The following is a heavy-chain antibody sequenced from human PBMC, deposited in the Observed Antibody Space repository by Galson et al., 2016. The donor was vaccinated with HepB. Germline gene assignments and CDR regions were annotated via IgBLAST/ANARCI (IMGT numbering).Heavy chain of an antibody. CDR1: GFTFSSYS. V-gene: IGHV3-48*02. CDR2: ISSGSPSK. CDR3: ARASGSYLRSFDY. D-gene: IGHD1-26*01. Sequence: SLRLSCAASGFTFSSYSLNWVRQAPGKGLEWVSYISSGSPSKYYADFVEGRFTITRDNAKNSLYLQMNSLRDEDTAVYYCARASGSYLRSFDYWGQGTLVTVSS. J-gene: IGHJ4*02.